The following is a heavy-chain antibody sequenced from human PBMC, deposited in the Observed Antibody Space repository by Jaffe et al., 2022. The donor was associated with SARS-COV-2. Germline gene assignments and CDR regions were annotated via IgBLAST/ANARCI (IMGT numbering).Heavy chain of an antibody. CDR3: ARGPLGDYVWGSYRYMDY. Sequence: QVQLVQSGAEVKKPGSSVKVSCKASGGTFSSYAISWVRQAPGQGLEWMGGIIPIFGTANYAQKFQGRVTITADESTSTAYMELSSLRSEDTAVYYCARGPLGDYVWGSYRYMDYWGQGTLVTVSS. CDR2: IIPIFGTA. CDR1: GGTFSSYA. D-gene: IGHD3-16*02. J-gene: IGHJ4*02. V-gene: IGHV1-69*01.